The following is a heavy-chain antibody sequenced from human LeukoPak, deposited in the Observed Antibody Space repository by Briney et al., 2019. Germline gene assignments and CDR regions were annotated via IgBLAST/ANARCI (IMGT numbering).Heavy chain of an antibody. CDR2: IYYSGST. CDR3: ARITGYSSKVGFDP. D-gene: IGHD6-13*01. CDR1: GGSISSNSYY. J-gene: IGHJ5*02. V-gene: IGHV4-39*07. Sequence: PSETLSLTCTVSGGSISSNSYYWGWIRQPPGKGLEWIGSIYYSGSTYYNPSLKSRVTISVDTSKNQFSLKLSSVTAADTAVYYCARITGYSSKVGFDPWGQGTLVTVSS.